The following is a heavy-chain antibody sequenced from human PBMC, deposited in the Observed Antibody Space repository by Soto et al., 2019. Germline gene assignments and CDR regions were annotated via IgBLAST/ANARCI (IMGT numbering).Heavy chain of an antibody. D-gene: IGHD6-19*01. CDR3: ARTRAVWFDP. J-gene: IGHJ5*02. Sequence: TLSLTCTVSGGSISSSSYYWGWIRQPPGKGLEWIGSIYYSGSTYYNPSLRSRVTISVDTSKNQFSLKLSSVTAADTAVYYCARTRAVWFDPWGQGTLVTVYS. CDR1: GGSISSSSYY. CDR2: IYYSGST. V-gene: IGHV4-39*01.